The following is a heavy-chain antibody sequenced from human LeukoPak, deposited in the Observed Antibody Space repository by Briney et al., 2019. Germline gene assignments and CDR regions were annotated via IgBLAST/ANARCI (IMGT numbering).Heavy chain of an antibody. CDR2: ISGSGGST. D-gene: IGHD3-22*01. Sequence: ETLSLTCAVYGGSFSGYYWSWIRQAPGKGLEWVSAISGSGGSTYYADSVKGRFTISRDNSKNTLYLQMNSLRAEDTAVYYCVRLHDSSFDCWGQGTLVTVSS. CDR1: GGSFSGYY. J-gene: IGHJ4*02. CDR3: VRLHDSSFDC. V-gene: IGHV3-23*01.